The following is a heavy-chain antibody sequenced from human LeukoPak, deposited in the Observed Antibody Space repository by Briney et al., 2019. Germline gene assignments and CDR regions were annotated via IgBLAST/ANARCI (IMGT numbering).Heavy chain of an antibody. CDR2: VSYTGRT. Sequence: SETLSLTCTVSGGSLSGHYWSWIRQPPGKRLEWIGYVSYTGRTKYNPSLQSRVTISIDTSKSQFSLKLSSVTAADTAVYYCARGFDSSSSRNRAFDIWGQGTMVTVSS. CDR3: ARGFDSSSSRNRAFDI. V-gene: IGHV4-59*11. CDR1: GGSLSGHY. J-gene: IGHJ3*02. D-gene: IGHD6-6*01.